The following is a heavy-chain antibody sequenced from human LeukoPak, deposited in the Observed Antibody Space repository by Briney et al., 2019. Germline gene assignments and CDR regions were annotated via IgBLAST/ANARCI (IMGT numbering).Heavy chain of an antibody. D-gene: IGHD6-13*01. V-gene: IGHV4-61*02. CDR3: ARVSSQQLGQFDY. J-gene: IGHJ4*02. CDR1: GGSVSSDNFY. CDR2: IHSSGDT. Sequence: SETLSLTCTVSGGSVSSDNFYWNWLRQPAGKGLEWIGRIHSSGDTNYNPSLRSRVTISVDTSKNQFSLKLSSVTAADTAVYYCARVSSQQLGQFDYWGQGTLVTVSS.